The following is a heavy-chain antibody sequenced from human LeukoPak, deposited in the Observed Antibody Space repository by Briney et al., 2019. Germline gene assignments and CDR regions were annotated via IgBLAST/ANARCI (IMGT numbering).Heavy chain of an antibody. CDR1: GYTFTSYG. Sequence: VASVKVSCKASGYTFTSYGISWVRQAPGQGLEWMGRIIPIFGTANYAQNFHGRVTTTPAEPPCTASMELRSPRSADTAAYYCARDRGAAAGTRYFDYWGQGTLVTVSS. D-gene: IGHD6-13*01. CDR3: ARDRGAAAGTRYFDY. J-gene: IGHJ4*02. V-gene: IGHV1-69*13. CDR2: IIPIFGTA.